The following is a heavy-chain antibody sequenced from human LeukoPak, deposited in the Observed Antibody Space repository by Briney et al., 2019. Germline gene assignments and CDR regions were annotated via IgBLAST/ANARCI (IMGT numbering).Heavy chain of an antibody. CDR2: MHSNGNS. CDR1: GGSVSSDY. CDR3: ARRGMATILDY. V-gene: IGHV4-59*08. Sequence: PSETLSLTCTVSGGSVSSDYWSWIRQPPGKGLEWIGYMHSNGNSAYNPSLSSRVTVSLDTSKNQFSLKLSSVTAADTAVYYCARRGMATILDYWGQGTLVTVSS. D-gene: IGHD5-24*01. J-gene: IGHJ4*02.